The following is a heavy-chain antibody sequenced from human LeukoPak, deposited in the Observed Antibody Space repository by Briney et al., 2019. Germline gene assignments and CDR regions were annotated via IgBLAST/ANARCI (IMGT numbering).Heavy chain of an antibody. CDR3: AGLKPAVGAYFDY. CDR2: IYPGDSDT. Sequence: GESLKISCKGSGYSFITYWIVWVRQMPGKGLEWMGIIYPGDSDTRYSPSFQGQVTISADKSISTAYLQWSTLKASDTAMYYCAGLKPAVGAYFDYWGQGTLVTVSS. J-gene: IGHJ4*02. CDR1: GYSFITYW. D-gene: IGHD6-13*01. V-gene: IGHV5-51*01.